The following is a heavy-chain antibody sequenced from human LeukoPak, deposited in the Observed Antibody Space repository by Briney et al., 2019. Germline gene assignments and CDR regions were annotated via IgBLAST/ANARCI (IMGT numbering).Heavy chain of an antibody. CDR2: IYYSGST. V-gene: IGHV4-59*08. CDR3: AGGYYYGSGVTSDF. CDR1: GGSIRSCY. Sequence: SETLSLTCTVSGGSIRSCYWSWIRQPPGKGLEWIGYIYYSGSTNYNPSLKSRVTMSVDTSKNQFSLKLSSVTAADTAVYYCAGGYYYGSGVTSDFWGQGTLVTVSS. D-gene: IGHD3-10*01. J-gene: IGHJ4*02.